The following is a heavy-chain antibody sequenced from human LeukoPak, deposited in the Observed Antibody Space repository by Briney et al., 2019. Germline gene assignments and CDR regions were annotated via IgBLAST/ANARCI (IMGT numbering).Heavy chain of an antibody. J-gene: IGHJ4*02. CDR2: ISNSGTRT. CDR3: ARGVNSGTYFFDY. D-gene: IGHD1-26*01. Sequence: GGSLRLSCAASGFMFNTYFISWVRQAPGKGLEWVSSISNSGTRTYYADSVKGRFTISRDNSKNSLYLQMDSLRAEDTAVYYCARGVNSGTYFFDYWGQGTLVTVAS. CDR1: GFMFNTYF. V-gene: IGHV3-23*01.